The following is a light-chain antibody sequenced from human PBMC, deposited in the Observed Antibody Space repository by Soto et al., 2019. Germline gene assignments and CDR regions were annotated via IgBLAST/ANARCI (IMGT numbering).Light chain of an antibody. Sequence: ETLMTQSPVTLSLSPGERATLSCRASQSVSSSYLAWYQQKPGQAPRLLIYGASSRATGIPDRFSGSGSGTDFTLTISRLEPEDFAVYYCQQYGSSPPITFGPGTKVDIK. V-gene: IGKV3-20*01. CDR2: GAS. J-gene: IGKJ3*01. CDR3: QQYGSSPPIT. CDR1: QSVSSSY.